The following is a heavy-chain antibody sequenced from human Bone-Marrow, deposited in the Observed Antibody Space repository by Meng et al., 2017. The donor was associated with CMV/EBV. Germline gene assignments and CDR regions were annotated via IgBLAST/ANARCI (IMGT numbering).Heavy chain of an antibody. CDR2: INPNSGGT. CDR1: GYTFTGYY. V-gene: IGHV1-2*02. CDR3: ASEVLNCSSTSCYPWFDP. D-gene: IGHD2-2*01. Sequence: ASVKVSCKASGYTFTGYYMHWVRQAPGQGLEWMGWINPNSGGTNYAQKFQGRVTMTRDTSISTAYMELSRLRSDDTAVYYCASEVLNCSSTSCYPWFDPWGQGTLVTVSS. J-gene: IGHJ5*02.